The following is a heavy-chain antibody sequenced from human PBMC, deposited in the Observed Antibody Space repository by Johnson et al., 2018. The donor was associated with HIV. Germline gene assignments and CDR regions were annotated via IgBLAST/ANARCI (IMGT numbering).Heavy chain of an antibody. CDR3: VRGGATSYDAFDI. J-gene: IGHJ3*02. CDR2: INKDGSET. CDR1: GFTFDDYG. Sequence: VQLVESGGGVVRPGGSLRLSCAASGFTFDDYGMSWVRQAPGKGLEWVANINKDGSETHYVDSVKGRFTISRENAKNSLYLQMNSLRVGDTAVYYCVRGGATSYDAFDIWGQGTMVTVSS. D-gene: IGHD1-26*01. V-gene: IGHV3-7*04.